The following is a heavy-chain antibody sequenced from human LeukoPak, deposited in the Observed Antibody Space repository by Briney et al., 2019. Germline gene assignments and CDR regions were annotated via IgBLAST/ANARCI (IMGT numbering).Heavy chain of an antibody. D-gene: IGHD4-17*01. CDR2: INSDGIST. J-gene: IGHJ4*02. Sequence: GGSLRLSCAASAFTFSSYWMHWVRQAPGKGLVWVSRINSDGISTSYADSVKGRFTISRVNAKNTLYLQMNSLRAEDTAVYYCAKGGATVIDYWGQGTLVTVSS. CDR1: AFTFSSYW. V-gene: IGHV3-74*01. CDR3: AKGGATVIDY.